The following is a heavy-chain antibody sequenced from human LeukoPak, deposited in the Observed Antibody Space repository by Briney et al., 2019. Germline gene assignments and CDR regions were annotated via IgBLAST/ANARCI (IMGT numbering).Heavy chain of an antibody. V-gene: IGHV5-51*01. J-gene: IGHJ4*02. D-gene: IGHD4-23*01. CDR1: GYGFSSYW. CDR3: ARHTTVGGSLRFDY. CDR2: ICPGDSDT. Sequence: GESLKISCKGSGYGFSSYWIGWVRQMPGKGLEYMGIICPGDSDTRYSQSFQGQVTISADKSITAAYLQWSSLKASDTAMYYCARHTTVGGSLRFDYWGQGTLVSVSS.